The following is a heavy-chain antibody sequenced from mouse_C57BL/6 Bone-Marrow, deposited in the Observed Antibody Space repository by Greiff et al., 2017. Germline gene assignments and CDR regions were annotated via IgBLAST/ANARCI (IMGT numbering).Heavy chain of an antibody. V-gene: IGHV14-3*01. CDR3: ARSPGGYY. D-gene: IGHD3-1*01. J-gene: IGHJ2*01. CDR1: GFNIKNPY. Sequence: VQLQQSVAELVRPGASVKLSCTASGFNIKNPYMHWVKQRPEQGLEWIGRIDPANGNTKYAPKFQGKATITADTSSNTAYLQLSSLTSEDTAIYYCARSPGGYYGGQGTTLTVSS. CDR2: IDPANGNT.